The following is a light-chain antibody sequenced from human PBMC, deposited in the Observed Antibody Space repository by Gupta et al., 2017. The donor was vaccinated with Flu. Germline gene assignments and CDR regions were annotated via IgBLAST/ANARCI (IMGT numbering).Light chain of an antibody. Sequence: PATLSVSPGERATLSCRASQSVSSNLAWYQQKPGQAPRLLIYGASTRATGIPARFSGSGSGTEFTLTISSLQSEDFAVYYCQQDNNWPYTFGQGTKVEIK. V-gene: IGKV3-15*01. CDR1: QSVSSN. CDR2: GAS. J-gene: IGKJ2*01. CDR3: QQDNNWPYT.